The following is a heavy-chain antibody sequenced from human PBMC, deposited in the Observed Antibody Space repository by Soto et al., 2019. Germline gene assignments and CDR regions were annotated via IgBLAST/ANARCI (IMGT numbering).Heavy chain of an antibody. CDR2: MNPNSGNT. CDR1: GYTFTSYD. CDR3: ASYRKVGSYYYYYYGLDG. Sequence: ASVKVSCKASGYTFTSYDINWVRQATGQGLEWMGWMNPNSGNTGYAQKFQGRVTMTRNTSISTAYMELSSLRSEDTAVYYCASYRKVGSYYYYYYGLDGWGQGTTVTVSS. J-gene: IGHJ6*02. V-gene: IGHV1-8*01. D-gene: IGHD3-16*02.